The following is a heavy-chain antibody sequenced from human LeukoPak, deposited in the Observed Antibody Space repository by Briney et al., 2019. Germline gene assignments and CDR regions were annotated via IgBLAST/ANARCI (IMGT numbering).Heavy chain of an antibody. CDR2: IYTSGST. D-gene: IGHD3-10*01. J-gene: IGHJ5*02. Sequence: SETLSLTCTVSGGSISSYHWSWIRQPAGKGLEWIGRIYTSGSTNYNPSLKSRVTMSVDTSKNQFSLKLSSVTAADTAVYYCARDRYYGSGSLSNWFDPWGQGTLVTVSS. CDR3: ARDRYYGSGSLSNWFDP. V-gene: IGHV4-4*07. CDR1: GGSISSYH.